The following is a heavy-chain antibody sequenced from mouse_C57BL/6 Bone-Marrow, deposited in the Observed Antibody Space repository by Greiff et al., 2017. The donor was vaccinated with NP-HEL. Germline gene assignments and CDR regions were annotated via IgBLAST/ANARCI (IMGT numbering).Heavy chain of an antibody. Sequence: VQLQQSGPELVKPGASVKISCKASGYSFTGYYMNWVKQSPEKSLEWIGEINPSTGGTTYNQKFKAKATLTVDKSSSTAYMQLKSLTSEDSAVYYCARSWLPWVDYWGRATSVTVSS. CDR1: GYSFTGYY. CDR3: ARSWLPWVDY. CDR2: INPSTGGT. D-gene: IGHD2-2*01. V-gene: IGHV1-42*01. J-gene: IGHJ4*01.